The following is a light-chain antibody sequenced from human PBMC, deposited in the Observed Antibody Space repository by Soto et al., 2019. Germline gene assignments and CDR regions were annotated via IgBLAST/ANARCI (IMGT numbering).Light chain of an antibody. CDR1: QSVSSTY. J-gene: IGKJ1*01. CDR2: GAS. Sequence: EIVLTQSPGTLSLSPGERATLSCRASQSVSSTYLAWYQHKLGQAPRLLIYGASSKASGIPDRFSGSGSGTDFLFPFSRLEPEVFAVYYCQRYGSSPRSLGQGTK. CDR3: QRYGSSPRS. V-gene: IGKV3-20*01.